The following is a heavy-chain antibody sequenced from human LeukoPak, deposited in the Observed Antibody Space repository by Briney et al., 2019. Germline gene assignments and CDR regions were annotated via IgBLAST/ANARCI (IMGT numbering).Heavy chain of an antibody. CDR3: ARDDRRDGYLFDY. J-gene: IGHJ4*02. CDR1: GGSISSGSYY. Sequence: PSETLSLTCTVSGGSISSGSYYWSWIRQPAGKGLEWIGRIYTSGSTNYNPSLKSRVTMSVDTSKNQFSLKLSSVTAADAAVYYCARDDRRDGYLFDYWGQGTLVTVSS. CDR2: IYTSGST. D-gene: IGHD5-24*01. V-gene: IGHV4-61*02.